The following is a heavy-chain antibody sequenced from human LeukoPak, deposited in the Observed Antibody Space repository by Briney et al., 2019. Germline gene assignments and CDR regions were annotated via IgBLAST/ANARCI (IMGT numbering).Heavy chain of an antibody. CDR3: TRDEAAATN. J-gene: IGHJ4*02. Sequence: GGSLRLSCAGSGFTFSGYWMSWVRQAPGKGPEWVANIKQDGREKHYVDSVKGRFTISRDNVKSSRYLQMNTLRAEDTAVYYCTRDEAAATNWGQGTLVTVSS. D-gene: IGHD6-13*01. CDR1: GFTFSGYW. CDR2: IKQDGREK. V-gene: IGHV3-7*01.